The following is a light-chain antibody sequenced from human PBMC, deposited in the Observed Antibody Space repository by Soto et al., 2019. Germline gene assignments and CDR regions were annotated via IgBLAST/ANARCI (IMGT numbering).Light chain of an antibody. CDR3: QQYDTYLT. CDR1: YSISSW. Sequence: DIQMNQSPSTLSASIGDRVTITCRASYSISSWLAWYQQRPGRAPKLLIYDASTLETGVPSRFSGGGSGTEFTLTITSRQPEDFATYHCQQYDTYLTFSGGTKGEI. V-gene: IGKV1-5*01. J-gene: IGKJ4*01. CDR2: DAS.